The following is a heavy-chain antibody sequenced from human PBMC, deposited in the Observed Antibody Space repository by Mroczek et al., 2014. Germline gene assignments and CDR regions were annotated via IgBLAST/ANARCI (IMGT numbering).Heavy chain of an antibody. J-gene: IGHJ4*02. CDR3: ARVRTRITIFGVDPGFDY. V-gene: IGHV4-4*07. D-gene: IGHD3-3*01. CDR2: IYTSGST. Sequence: QVQLQESGPGLVKPSETLSLTCTVSGGSISSYYWSWIRQPAGKGLEWIGRIYTSGSTNYNPSLKSRVTMSVDTSKNQFSLKLSSVTAADTAVYYCARVRTRITIFGVDPGFDYWGQGTLVTVSS. CDR1: GGSISSYY.